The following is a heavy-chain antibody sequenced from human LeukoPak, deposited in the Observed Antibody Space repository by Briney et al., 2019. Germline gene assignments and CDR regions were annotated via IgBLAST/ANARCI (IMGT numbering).Heavy chain of an antibody. CDR1: GGSISSSNYY. D-gene: IGHD3-16*02. V-gene: IGHV4-39*07. CDR3: ARVGDYVWGSYHSFDY. CDR2: IYYTGST. Sequence: SETLSLTCTVSGGSISSSNYYWGWIRQPPGKGLEWIGSIYYTGSTYYNPSLKSRVTISVDTSKNQFSLKLSSVTAADTAVYYCARVGDYVWGSYHSFDYWGQGTLVTVSS. J-gene: IGHJ4*02.